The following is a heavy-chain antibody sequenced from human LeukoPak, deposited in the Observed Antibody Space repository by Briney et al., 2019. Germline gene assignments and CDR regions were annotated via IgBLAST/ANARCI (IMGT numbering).Heavy chain of an antibody. D-gene: IGHD5-18*01. V-gene: IGHV3-33*01. CDR2: IWYDGSNK. CDR1: GFTLSSYG. J-gene: IGHJ4*02. CDR3: ARDPDPHTAMVPYYFDY. Sequence: PGGSLRLSCAASGFTLSSYGMHRVRQAPGKGLEWEAVIWYDGSNKYYADSVKGRFTISRDNSKNTLYLQMNSLRAEDTAVYYCARDPDPHTAMVPYYFDYWGQGTLVTVSS.